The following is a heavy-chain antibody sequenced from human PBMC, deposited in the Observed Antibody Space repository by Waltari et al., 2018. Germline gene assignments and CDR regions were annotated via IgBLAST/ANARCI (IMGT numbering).Heavy chain of an antibody. Sequence: QVQLQESGPGLVKSSETLSLTCDVSGYAVNSGFFWGWIRQAPGKGLGWVATIYHDGPTFYNPSLKSRLSVSMDTSKNQISLTLKSVTAADTAVYYCSRQVLGYCTSAACRRLESWGQGTLVTVSS. D-gene: IGHD2-2*03. CDR1: GYAVNSGFF. V-gene: IGHV4-38-2*01. CDR3: SRQVLGYCTSAACRRLES. J-gene: IGHJ4*02. CDR2: IYHDGPT.